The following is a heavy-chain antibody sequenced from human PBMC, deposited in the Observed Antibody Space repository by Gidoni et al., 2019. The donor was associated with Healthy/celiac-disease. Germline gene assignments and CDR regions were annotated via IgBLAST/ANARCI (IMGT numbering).Heavy chain of an antibody. CDR2: IYYSGST. V-gene: IGHV4-39*01. J-gene: IGHJ6*02. D-gene: IGHD3-16*01. CDR1: GGSISSSSYY. CDR3: ARQGEFPQYYYYYGMDV. Sequence: QLQLQESGPGLGKPSETLSLTCTVSGGSISSSSYYWGWNRQPPGKGLEWIGSIYYSGSTYYNPSLKSRVTISVDTSKNQFSLKLSSVTAADTAVYYCARQGEFPQYYYYYGMDVWGQGTTVTASS.